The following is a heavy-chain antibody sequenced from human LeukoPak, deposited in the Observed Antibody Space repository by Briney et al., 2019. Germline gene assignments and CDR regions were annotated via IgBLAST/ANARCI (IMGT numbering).Heavy chain of an antibody. D-gene: IGHD6-19*01. CDR3: ARDPRPAVAGTNSYYYYMDV. CDR1: GYTFTSYY. CDR2: INPSGGST. V-gene: IGHV1-46*01. Sequence: ASVKVSCKASGYTFTSYYMHWVRQAPGQGLEWMGIINPSGGSTSYAQKFRGRVTMTRDMSTSTVYMELSSLRSEDTAVYYCARDPRPAVAGTNSYYYYMDVWGKGTTVTVSS. J-gene: IGHJ6*03.